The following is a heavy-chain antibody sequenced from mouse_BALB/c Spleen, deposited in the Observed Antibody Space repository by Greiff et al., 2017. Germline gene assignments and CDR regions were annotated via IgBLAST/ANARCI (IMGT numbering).Heavy chain of an antibody. V-gene: IGHV1S81*02. CDR3: TRRGFYYDYDSWFAY. Sequence: VQLQQSGAELVTPGASVKLSCKASGYTFTGYYMYWVKQRPGQGLEWIGEINPSNGGTNFNEKFKSKATLTVDKSSSTAYMQLSSLTSEDSAVYYCTRRGFYYDYDSWFAYWGQGTLVTVSA. J-gene: IGHJ3*01. D-gene: IGHD2-4*01. CDR2: INPSNGGT. CDR1: GYTFTGYY.